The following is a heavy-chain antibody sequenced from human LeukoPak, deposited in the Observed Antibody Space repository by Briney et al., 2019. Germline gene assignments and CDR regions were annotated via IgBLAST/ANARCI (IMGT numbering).Heavy chain of an antibody. CDR3: ARESPGYSSGWYWTNYYYYGMDV. CDR2: IYYSGST. D-gene: IGHD6-19*01. Sequence: SETLSLTCTVSGGSVSSGSCYWSWIRQPPGKGLEWIGYIYYSGSTNYNPSLKSRVTISVDTSKNQFSLKLSSVTAADTAVYYCARESPGYSSGWYWTNYYYYGMDVWGQGTTVTVSS. CDR1: GGSVSSGSCY. J-gene: IGHJ6*02. V-gene: IGHV4-61*01.